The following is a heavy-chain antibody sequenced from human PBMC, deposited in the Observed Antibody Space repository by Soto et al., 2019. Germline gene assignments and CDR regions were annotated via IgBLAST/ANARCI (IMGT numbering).Heavy chain of an antibody. J-gene: IGHJ4*02. CDR1: GYTFTSYY. CDR3: ARDGATTVVTLASDY. D-gene: IGHD4-17*01. Sequence: ASVKVSCKASGYTFTSYYMHWVRQAPGQGLEWMGIINPSGGSTSYAQKFQGRVTMTRDTSTSTVYMELSSLRSEDTAVYYCARDGATTVVTLASDYWGQGTLVTVSS. CDR2: INPSGGST. V-gene: IGHV1-46*01.